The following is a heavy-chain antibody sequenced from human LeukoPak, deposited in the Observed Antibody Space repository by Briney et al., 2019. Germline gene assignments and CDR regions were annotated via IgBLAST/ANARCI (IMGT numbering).Heavy chain of an antibody. D-gene: IGHD6-13*01. CDR3: ARVTGYMTEDYFDY. CDR2: IYYSGST. V-gene: IGHV4-61*01. Sequence: PSETLSLTCTVSGGSISSSSYYWSWIRQPPGKGLEWIGYIYYSGSTSYNPSLKSRVTISVDTSKNQFSLRLSSVTAADTAVYYCARVTGYMTEDYFDYWGQGTLITVSS. CDR1: GGSISSSSYY. J-gene: IGHJ4*02.